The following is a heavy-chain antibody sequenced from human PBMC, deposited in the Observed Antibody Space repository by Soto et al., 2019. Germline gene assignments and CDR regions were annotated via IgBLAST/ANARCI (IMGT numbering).Heavy chain of an antibody. D-gene: IGHD2-21*01. V-gene: IGHV4-34*01. CDR2: INHSGST. CDR1: GGSFSGYY. CDR3: ARVEVVIANEGYWYFDL. J-gene: IGHJ2*01. Sequence: SETLSLTCAVYGGSFSGYYWSWIRQPPGKGLEWIGEINHSGSTNYNPSLKSRVTISVDTSKNQFSLKLSSVTAADTAVYYCARVEVVIANEGYWYFDLWGRGTLVTVSS.